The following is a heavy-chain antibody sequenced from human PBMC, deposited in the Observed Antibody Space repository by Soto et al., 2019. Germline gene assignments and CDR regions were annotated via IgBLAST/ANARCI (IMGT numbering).Heavy chain of an antibody. CDR1: GGSISSGGYY. V-gene: IGHV4-31*03. CDR2: IYYSGST. J-gene: IGHJ5*02. Sequence: PSETLSLTCTVSGGSISSGGYYWSWIRQHPGKGLEWIGYIYYSGSTYYNPSLKSRVTISVDTSKNQFSLKLSSVTAADTAVYYCARAPGDYNWNDVVNWFDPWGQGTLVTVSS. CDR3: ARAPGDYNWNDVVNWFDP. D-gene: IGHD1-20*01.